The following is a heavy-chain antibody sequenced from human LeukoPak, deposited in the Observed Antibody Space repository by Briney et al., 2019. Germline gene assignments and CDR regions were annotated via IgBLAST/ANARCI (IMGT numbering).Heavy chain of an antibody. CDR1: GGTFSSYA. V-gene: IGHV1-69*06. CDR3: ARDFTGYSSS. Sequence: SVTVSCKASGGTFSSYAISWVRQAPGHGLEWMGGIIPIFGTANYAQKFQGRVTITADKSTSTAYMELSSLRSEDAAVYYCARDFTGYSSSWGQGTLVTVSS. D-gene: IGHD6-13*01. CDR2: IIPIFGTA. J-gene: IGHJ4*02.